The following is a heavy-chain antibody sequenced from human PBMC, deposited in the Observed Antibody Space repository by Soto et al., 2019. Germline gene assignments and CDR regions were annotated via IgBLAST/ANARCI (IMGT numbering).Heavy chain of an antibody. Sequence: ASVKVSCKASGYTFTSYGISWVRQAPGQGLEWMGWISIYNGNTHYVQKFQGRITLTTDTSTSTAYMDLRGLRSDDTAVYYCVRDQGHDLATATSTENYYSYYGMDVWGQGTTVTVSS. V-gene: IGHV1-18*04. CDR3: VRDQGHDLATATSTENYYSYYGMDV. CDR1: GYTFTSYG. D-gene: IGHD5-18*01. CDR2: ISIYNGNT. J-gene: IGHJ6*02.